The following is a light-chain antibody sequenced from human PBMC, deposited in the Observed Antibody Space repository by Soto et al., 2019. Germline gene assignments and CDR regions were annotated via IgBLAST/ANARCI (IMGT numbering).Light chain of an antibody. Sequence: DIQMTQSPSTLSASVGDRVNITCRASQRITSWLAWYQQKPGKAPNLLIYDASSLETAVPSRFSGSGSGTEFTLSFSSLQPDDYGTYYCQQYFSYPDTFGHGTKLEIK. J-gene: IGKJ2*01. CDR3: QQYFSYPDT. CDR2: DAS. CDR1: QRITSW. V-gene: IGKV1-5*01.